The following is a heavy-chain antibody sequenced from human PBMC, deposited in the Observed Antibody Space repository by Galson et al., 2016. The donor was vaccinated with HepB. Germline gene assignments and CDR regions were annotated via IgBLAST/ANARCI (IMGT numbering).Heavy chain of an antibody. D-gene: IGHD4-17*01. CDR1: GGSISSGGFY. Sequence: TLSLTCTVSGGSISSGGFYWSWIRQHPGKGLEWIGYIYNSGSAYYNPSLKSRLIISVDTSKNQLSLKLSSVTAADTAVYYCARLYGVLGYFDYWGQGTLVTVSA. J-gene: IGHJ4*02. CDR3: ARLYGVLGYFDY. V-gene: IGHV4-31*03. CDR2: IYNSGSA.